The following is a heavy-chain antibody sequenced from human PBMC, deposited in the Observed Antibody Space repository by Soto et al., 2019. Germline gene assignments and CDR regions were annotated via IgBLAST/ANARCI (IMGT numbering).Heavy chain of an antibody. D-gene: IGHD1-1*01. Sequence: QVHLVQSGAEVKKPGASVKVSCKRSGYAFTTYGITWVRQAPGQGLEWMGWISAHNGNTNYAQKLQGRVTVTRDTPTSTAYMELRSLRSDDTAVYYCARGRYGDYWGQGALVTVSS. CDR3: ARGRYGDY. J-gene: IGHJ4*02. CDR2: ISAHNGNT. V-gene: IGHV1-18*01. CDR1: GYAFTTYG.